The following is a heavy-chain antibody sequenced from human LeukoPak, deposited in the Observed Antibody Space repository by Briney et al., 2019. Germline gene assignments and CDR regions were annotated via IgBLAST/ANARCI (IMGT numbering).Heavy chain of an antibody. D-gene: IGHD3-9*01. Sequence: GGSLRLSCAASGFTFSSCGMSWVRPAPGKGLEWVSAISGSGGSTYYADSVKGRFTISRDNSKTTLYLQMNRLRAEDTAVDYCAKGGRYFYWLLFDYWGQGTLVTVSS. CDR3: AKGGRYFYWLLFDY. J-gene: IGHJ4*02. V-gene: IGHV3-23*01. CDR1: GFTFSSCG. CDR2: ISGSGGST.